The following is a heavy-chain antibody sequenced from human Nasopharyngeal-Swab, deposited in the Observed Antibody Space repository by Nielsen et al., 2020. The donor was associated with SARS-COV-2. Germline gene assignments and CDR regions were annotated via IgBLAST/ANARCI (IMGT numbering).Heavy chain of an antibody. D-gene: IGHD4-23*01. CDR2: TTPRGGAT. CDR1: GYTFSSYL. J-gene: IGHJ5*02. V-gene: IGHV1-46*01. CDR3: ASEPGRMAPPGKHFDP. Sequence: SVQVPCKASGYTFSSYLMLLARQVPGKGLEGTGVTTPRGGATNYARKFRGRVTMTRDPSTSTVYLDLSSLKSVVTAVYFRASEPGRMAPPGKHFDPWGHGSLVTVSS.